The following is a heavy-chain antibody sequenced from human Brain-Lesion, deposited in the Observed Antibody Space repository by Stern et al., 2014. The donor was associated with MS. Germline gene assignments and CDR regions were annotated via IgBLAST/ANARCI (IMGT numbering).Heavy chain of an antibody. CDR1: GFTFGNYW. CDR3: ARGERWFDS. Sequence: EVQLVESGGGLVQPGGSLRLSCAASGFTFGNYWMHWVRQAPGQWRVWVSRVNNDGRRTSYADSVKGRFTMSRDNAKNTLYLQMNSLRVEDTAIYYCARGERWFDSWGQGTLVTVSS. J-gene: IGHJ5*01. CDR2: VNNDGRRT. D-gene: IGHD3-10*01. V-gene: IGHV3-74*02.